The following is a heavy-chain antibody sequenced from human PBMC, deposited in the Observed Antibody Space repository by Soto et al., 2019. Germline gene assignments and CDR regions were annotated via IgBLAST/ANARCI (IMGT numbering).Heavy chain of an antibody. D-gene: IGHD3-22*01. J-gene: IGHJ3*02. CDR1: GFTFSSYA. V-gene: IGHV3-30-3*01. CDR2: ISYDGSNK. Sequence: LRLSCAASGFTFSSYAMHWVRQAPGKGLEWVAVISYDGSNKYYADSVKGRFTISRDNSKNTLYLQMNSLRAEDTAVYYCARGKEPMIVVVIAAFDIWGQGTMVTVSS. CDR3: ARGKEPMIVVVIAAFDI.